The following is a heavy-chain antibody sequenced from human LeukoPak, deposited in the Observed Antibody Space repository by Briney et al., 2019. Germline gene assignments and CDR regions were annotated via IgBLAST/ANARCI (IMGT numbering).Heavy chain of an antibody. V-gene: IGHV3-13*01. CDR3: ARAKGRGSYYNDAFDI. CDR2: IGTAGDI. J-gene: IGHJ3*02. CDR1: GFTFSSYD. Sequence: GGSLRLSCAASGFTFSSYDMHWVRQATGKGLEWVSAIGTAGDIYYPGSVKGRFTISRENAKNSLYLQMNSLRAGDTAVYYCARAKGRGSYYNDAFDIWGQGTMVTVSS. D-gene: IGHD1-26*01.